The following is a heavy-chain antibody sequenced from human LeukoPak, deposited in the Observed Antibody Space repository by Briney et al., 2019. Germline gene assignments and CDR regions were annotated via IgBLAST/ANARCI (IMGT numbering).Heavy chain of an antibody. D-gene: IGHD4-23*01. V-gene: IGHV3-21*01. CDR3: ATIDLNGDNDF. CDR1: GFTFSDCD. CDR2: ISYRISPT. Sequence: GGSLRLSCTASGFTFSDCDMNWVRQAPGSGLEWVSAISYRISPTYYADSVKGRFTISRDNAKNSLYLQMNSLRAEDTAIYYCATIDLNGDNDFWGQGALVTVSS. J-gene: IGHJ4*02.